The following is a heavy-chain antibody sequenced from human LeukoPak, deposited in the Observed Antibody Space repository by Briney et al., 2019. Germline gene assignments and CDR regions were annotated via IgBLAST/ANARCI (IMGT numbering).Heavy chain of an antibody. Sequence: GGSLRLSCAATGFSFSSYWMSWVRQAPGKGLGWVANIKEDGSEKYYVDSVKGRFTISRDSAKNSLYLQMNSLRAEDTAVYYCARGPAYFDYWGQGALVTVSS. V-gene: IGHV3-7*01. CDR1: GFSFSSYW. J-gene: IGHJ4*02. CDR3: ARGPAYFDY. CDR2: IKEDGSEK.